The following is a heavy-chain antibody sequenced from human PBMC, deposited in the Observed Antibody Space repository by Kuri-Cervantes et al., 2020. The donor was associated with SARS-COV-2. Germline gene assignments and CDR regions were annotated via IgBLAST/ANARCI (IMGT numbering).Heavy chain of an antibody. Sequence: SETLSLTCTVSGGSISSYYWSWIRQPPGKGLEWIGYIYYSGSTNYNPSLKSRVTISVDTSKNQSSLKLSSVPAADTAVYYCAGDGSGSLGYWGQGTLVTVSS. V-gene: IGHV4-59*01. J-gene: IGHJ4*02. CDR3: AGDGSGSLGY. CDR1: GGSISSYY. CDR2: IYYSGST. D-gene: IGHD3-10*01.